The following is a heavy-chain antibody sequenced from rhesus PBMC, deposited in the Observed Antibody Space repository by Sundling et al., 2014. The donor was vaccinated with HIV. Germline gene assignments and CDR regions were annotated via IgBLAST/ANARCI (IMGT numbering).Heavy chain of an antibody. CDR2: IHVNDGTT. CDR3: ARNPPTYSIWSYGLDS. D-gene: IGHD6-13*01. CDR1: GGSISSYY. Sequence: QVQLQESGPGLVKPSETLSLTCAASGGSISSYYWSWIRQPPGKGLEWIGHIHVNDGTTRYNPSLSSRVSISTDTSKNQFSLKLRSVTAADTAVYYCARNPPTYSIWSYGLDSWGQGVVVTVSP. J-gene: IGHJ6*01. V-gene: IGHV4-147*01.